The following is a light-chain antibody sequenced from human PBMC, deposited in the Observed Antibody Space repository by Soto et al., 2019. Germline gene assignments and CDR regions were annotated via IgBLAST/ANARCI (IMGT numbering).Light chain of an antibody. CDR1: QSVSSNF. Sequence: PGERATLSCRASQSVSSNFLAWYQQKPGQAPRLLIYGASNRATGIPDRFSGSGSGTDFTLTISRLEPEDFAVYYCQQYGSSPLTFGGGTKVDIK. CDR2: GAS. V-gene: IGKV3-20*01. CDR3: QQYGSSPLT. J-gene: IGKJ4*01.